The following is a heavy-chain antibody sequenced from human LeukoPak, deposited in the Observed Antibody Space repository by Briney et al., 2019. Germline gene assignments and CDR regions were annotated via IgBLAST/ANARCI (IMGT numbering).Heavy chain of an antibody. D-gene: IGHD1-26*01. CDR2: IRYDGSNK. V-gene: IGHV3-30*02. Sequence: GGSLRLSCAASGFTFGSYGMHWVRQAPGKGLEWVAFIRYDGSNKYYADSVKGRFTISRDNSKNTLYLQMNSLRAEDTAVYYCAKVGATSYYYYYMDVWGKGTTVTVSS. CDR1: GFTFGSYG. J-gene: IGHJ6*03. CDR3: AKVGATSYYYYYMDV.